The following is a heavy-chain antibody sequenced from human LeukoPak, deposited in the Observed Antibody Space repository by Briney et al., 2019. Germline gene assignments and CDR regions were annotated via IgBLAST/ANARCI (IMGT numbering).Heavy chain of an antibody. J-gene: IGHJ3*02. V-gene: IGHV1-2*02. CDR3: ARAGYCSGGSCYSWAFDI. CDR1: GYTFTGYY. D-gene: IGHD2-15*01. CDR2: INPNSGGT. Sequence: ASVKVSCKASGYTFTGYYMHWVRQAPGQGLEWMGWINPNSGGTNYAQKFQGRVTMTRDTFISTAYMELSRLRSDDTAVYYCARAGYCSGGSCYSWAFDIWGQGTMVTVSS.